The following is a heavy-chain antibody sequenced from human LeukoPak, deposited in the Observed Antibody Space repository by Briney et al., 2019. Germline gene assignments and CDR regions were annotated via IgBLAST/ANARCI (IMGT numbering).Heavy chain of an antibody. V-gene: IGHV4-4*07. CDR2: LYPSGRT. J-gene: IGHJ4*02. Sequence: SETLSLTCTVPGGSISLSFWSWLRQPAGKGLEWVGRLYPSGRTENNPSLKSRVTISVDTSKNQFSLKLSSVTAADTAVYYCARDRNDFRSGYYRYWGQGTLVTVSS. CDR3: ARDRNDFRSGYYRY. D-gene: IGHD3-3*01. CDR1: GGSISLSF.